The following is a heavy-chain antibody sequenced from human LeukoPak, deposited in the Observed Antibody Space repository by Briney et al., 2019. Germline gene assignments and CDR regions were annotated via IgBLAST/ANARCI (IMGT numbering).Heavy chain of an antibody. V-gene: IGHV5-51*01. D-gene: IGHD2-21*02. CDR2: IYPGDSAT. Sequence: GESLKISCKGSGYSFSNYWIAWVRQMPGKGLELMGVIYPGDSATRYSPSFQGQVAISVDKSIRTAYLQWSSLKASDIAMYYCARLPYCGGDCYPNWFDTWGQGTLVTVSS. CDR3: ARLPYCGGDCYPNWFDT. CDR1: GYSFSNYW. J-gene: IGHJ5*02.